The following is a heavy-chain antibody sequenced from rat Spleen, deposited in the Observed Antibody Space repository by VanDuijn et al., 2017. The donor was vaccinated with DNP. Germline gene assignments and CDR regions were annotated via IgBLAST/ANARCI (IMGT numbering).Heavy chain of an antibody. V-gene: IGHV5-31*01. J-gene: IGHJ2*01. D-gene: IGHD1-2*01. CDR3: ATGYSIAASYFDY. CDR2: ISNTGDNT. CDR1: GFIFSNYW. Sequence: EVQLVESGGGPVQPGRSLKLSCVASGFIFSNYWMTWIRQAPGKGLEWVASISNTGDNTFYSDSVKGRFSLSRDNAKSTLYLQMDSLRSEDTATYYCATGYSIAASYFDYWGQGVMVTVSS.